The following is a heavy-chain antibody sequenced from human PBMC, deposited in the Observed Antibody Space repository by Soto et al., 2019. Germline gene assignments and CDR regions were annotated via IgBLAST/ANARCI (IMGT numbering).Heavy chain of an antibody. J-gene: IGHJ4*02. CDR2: ISYEGSNK. CDR1: GFTFSSYG. D-gene: IGHD1-26*01. Sequence: QVQLVESGGGVVQPGRSLRLSCAASGFTFSSYGMHWVRQAPGKGLEWVAVISYEGSNKYYADSVKGRFTISRDNSKNTLYLQMNSLRAEDTAVYYCAKDLEYGIVGATYFDYWGQGTLVTVSS. V-gene: IGHV3-30*18. CDR3: AKDLEYGIVGATYFDY.